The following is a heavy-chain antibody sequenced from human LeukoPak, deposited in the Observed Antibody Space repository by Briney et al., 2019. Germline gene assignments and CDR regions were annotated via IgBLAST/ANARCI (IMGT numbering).Heavy chain of an antibody. CDR3: ARQGYDFWSGYRISAFDI. CDR2: IYYSGST. J-gene: IGHJ3*02. CDR1: GGSISSSSYY. V-gene: IGHV4-39*01. Sequence: SETLSLTCTVSGGSISSSSYYWGWIRQPPGKGLEWIGSIYYSGSTYYNPSLKSRVTISVDTSKNQFSLKLSSVTAADTAVYYCARQGYDFWSGYRISAFDIWGQGTMVTVSS. D-gene: IGHD3-3*01.